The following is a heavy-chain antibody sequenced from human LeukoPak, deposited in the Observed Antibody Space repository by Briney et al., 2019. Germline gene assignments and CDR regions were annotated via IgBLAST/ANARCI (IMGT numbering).Heavy chain of an antibody. J-gene: IGHJ4*02. CDR3: AKDSLADIDY. Sequence: GGSLRLSCAASGFIFSTYGMYWVRQSPGKGLEWVAFIRHDGSIKNYADSVKGRSTISRDNSKNTLYLQMNSLRAEDTAVYYCAKDSLADIDYWGQGTLVTVSS. D-gene: IGHD3-16*01. V-gene: IGHV3-30*02. CDR2: IRHDGSIK. CDR1: GFIFSTYG.